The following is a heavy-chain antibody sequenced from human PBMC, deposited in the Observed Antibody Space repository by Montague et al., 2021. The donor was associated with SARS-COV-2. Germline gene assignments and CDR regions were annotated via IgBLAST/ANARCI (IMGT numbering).Heavy chain of an antibody. V-gene: IGHV4-61*01. Sequence: SETLSLTCTVSDGSVISTYPHWHWVRLSPGRGLEWIGGYLFHIDTADYNASLRSRVTISVDTSKNQFSLKLTSVTAADTAVYYCTRGIDSYKTGYWGQGIQVTVSS. CDR2: LFHIDTA. CDR3: TRGIDSYKTGY. D-gene: IGHD6-13*01. CDR1: DGSVISTYPH. J-gene: IGHJ4*02.